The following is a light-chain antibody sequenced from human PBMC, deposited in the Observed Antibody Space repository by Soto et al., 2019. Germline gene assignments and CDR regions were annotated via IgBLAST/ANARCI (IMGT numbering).Light chain of an antibody. J-gene: IGLJ2*01. CDR3: SSYTSSSSVGI. V-gene: IGLV2-14*01. CDR1: SSDVGGYNY. CDR2: DVT. Sequence: QSALTQPASVSGSPGQSITISCTGTSSDVGGYNYVSWYQQYPGKAPKLMIYDVTNRPSGVSNRFSGSKSGNTASLTISGLQAEDEADYYCSSYTSSSSVGIFGGGTQLTVL.